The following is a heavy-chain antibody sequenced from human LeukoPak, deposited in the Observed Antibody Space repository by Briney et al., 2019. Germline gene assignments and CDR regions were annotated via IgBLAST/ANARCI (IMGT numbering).Heavy chain of an antibody. J-gene: IGHJ6*02. CDR2: ISSSSSTI. D-gene: IGHD4-11*01. CDR3: ARDLWGYSNYYYYYGMDV. CDR1: GFTFSSYS. Sequence: GGSLRLSCAASGFTFSSYSMNWVRQAPGKGLEWVSYISSSSSTIYYADSVKGRFTTSRDNAKNSLYLQMNSLRDEDTAVYYCARDLWGYSNYYYYYGMDVWGQGTTVTVSS. V-gene: IGHV3-48*02.